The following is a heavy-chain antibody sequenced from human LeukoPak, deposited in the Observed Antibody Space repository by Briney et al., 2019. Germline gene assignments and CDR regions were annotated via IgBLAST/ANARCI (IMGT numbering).Heavy chain of an antibody. V-gene: IGHV1-18*01. CDR2: ISAYNGNT. Sequence: ASVKVSCKASGYTFTSYGISWVRQAPGQGLEWMGWISAYNGNTNYAQKFQGRVTITADESTSTAYMELSSLRSEDTAVYYCASSSRVFGVVIPPYNWFDPWGQGTLVTVSS. J-gene: IGHJ5*02. CDR1: GYTFTSYG. CDR3: ASSSRVFGVVIPPYNWFDP. D-gene: IGHD3-3*01.